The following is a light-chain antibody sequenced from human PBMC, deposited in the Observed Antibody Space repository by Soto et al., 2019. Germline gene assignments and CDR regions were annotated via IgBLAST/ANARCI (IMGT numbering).Light chain of an antibody. V-gene: IGKV1-5*01. CDR2: DDS. J-gene: IGKJ1*01. Sequence: DIQMTQSPSTLSASVGDRVTITCRASQSISSWLAWYQQKPGKAPKLLIYDDSSLGSGVPSRFSGSGSGTEFTLTINSLQPDDSATYYCQQYNSFWTFGQGTKVEIK. CDR1: QSISSW. CDR3: QQYNSFWT.